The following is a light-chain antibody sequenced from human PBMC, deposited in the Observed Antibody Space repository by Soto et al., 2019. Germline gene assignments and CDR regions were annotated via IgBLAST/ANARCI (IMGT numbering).Light chain of an antibody. CDR3: HQYFTLPS. Sequence: IVMTQSPASLTVSLGERATINCKSSQTVFTGSSNKNYLAWYQYKPGQAPKLLMYWATARESGVPDRFRGSAFGTDFTLTITSVQAEDVAVYYCHQYFTLPSFGGGTKVEI. V-gene: IGKV4-1*01. CDR1: QTVFTGSSNKNY. J-gene: IGKJ4*01. CDR2: WAT.